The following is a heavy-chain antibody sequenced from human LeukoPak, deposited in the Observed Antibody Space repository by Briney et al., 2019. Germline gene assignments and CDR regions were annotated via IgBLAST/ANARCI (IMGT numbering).Heavy chain of an antibody. Sequence: GGSLRLSCAASGFTFSNYAMHWVRQAPGKGLEWVAVISYDGSNEYYADSVKGRFTISRDNSKNTLYLQMNSLRAEDTAAYYCARAPYNWNYVGHFDYWGQGTLVTVSS. V-gene: IGHV3-30*04. CDR2: ISYDGSNE. CDR1: GFTFSNYA. D-gene: IGHD1-7*01. CDR3: ARAPYNWNYVGHFDY. J-gene: IGHJ4*02.